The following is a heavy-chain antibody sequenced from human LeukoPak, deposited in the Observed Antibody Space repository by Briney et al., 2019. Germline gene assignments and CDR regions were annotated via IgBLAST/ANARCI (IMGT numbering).Heavy chain of an antibody. V-gene: IGHV4-4*07. CDR1: GGSTSTYY. CDR3: ARRILRGGYYMDV. CDR2: IYTSGNT. D-gene: IGHD3-10*01. J-gene: IGHJ6*03. Sequence: PSETLSLTCTVSGGSTSTYYWSWIRQPAGKGLEWIGRIYTSGNTNYNPSLKSRVTMSVDTSKNQFSLKLSSVTAADTAVYYCARRILRGGYYMDVWGKGTTVTVSS.